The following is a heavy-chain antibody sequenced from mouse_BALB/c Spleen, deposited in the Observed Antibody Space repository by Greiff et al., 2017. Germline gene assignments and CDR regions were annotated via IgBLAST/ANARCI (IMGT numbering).Heavy chain of an antibody. CDR1: GFSLTSYG. CDR3: ARGDYDWYFDV. CDR2: IWAGGST. J-gene: IGHJ1*01. D-gene: IGHD2-4*01. Sequence: QVQLKESGPGLVAPSQSLSITCTVSGFSLTSYGVHWVRQPPGKGLEWLGVIWAGGSTNYNSALMSRLSISKDNSKSQVFLKMNSLQTDDTAMYYCARGDYDWYFDVWGAGTTVTVSS. V-gene: IGHV2-9*02.